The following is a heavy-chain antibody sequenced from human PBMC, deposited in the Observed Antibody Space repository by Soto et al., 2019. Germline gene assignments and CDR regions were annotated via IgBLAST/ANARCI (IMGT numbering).Heavy chain of an antibody. J-gene: IGHJ4*02. CDR1: GYTFTSYA. D-gene: IGHD3-9*01. V-gene: IGHV1-3*01. CDR3: ARVSSDILTGSSKYYFAY. Sequence: ASVKVSCKASGYTFTSYAMHWVRQAPGQRLEWMGWINAGNGNTKYSQKFQGRVTITRDTSASTAYMELSSLRSEDTAVYYCARVSSDILTGSSKYYFAYWGQGTLVTVSS. CDR2: INAGNGNT.